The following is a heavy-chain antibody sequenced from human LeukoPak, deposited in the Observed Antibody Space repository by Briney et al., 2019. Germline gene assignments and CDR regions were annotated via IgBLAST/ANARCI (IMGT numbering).Heavy chain of an antibody. CDR1: GYTFTSYA. J-gene: IGHJ4*02. D-gene: IGHD3-10*01. Sequence: GASVKVSCKASGYTFTSYAMHWVRQAPGQRLEWMGWINAGIGNTKYSQKFQGRVTITRDTSASTAYMELSSLRSEDTAVYFCARAPYGSGSYGYWGQGTLVTVSS. CDR3: ARAPYGSGSYGY. V-gene: IGHV1-3*01. CDR2: INAGIGNT.